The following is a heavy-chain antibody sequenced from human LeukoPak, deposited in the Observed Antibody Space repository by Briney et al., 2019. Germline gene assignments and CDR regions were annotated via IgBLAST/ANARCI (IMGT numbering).Heavy chain of an antibody. V-gene: IGHV3-48*01. Sequence: PGGSLRLSCAASGFIFSDYSMNWVRQAPGKGVEWISYIGCSIGNTNYADSLKDPFTISGDKDKNSLYLQINSLRVEDTAVYYCARDYKYAFDNWGQGTLVTVSS. D-gene: IGHD5-24*01. CDR3: ARDYKYAFDN. CDR2: IGCSIGNT. J-gene: IGHJ4*02. CDR1: GFIFSDYS.